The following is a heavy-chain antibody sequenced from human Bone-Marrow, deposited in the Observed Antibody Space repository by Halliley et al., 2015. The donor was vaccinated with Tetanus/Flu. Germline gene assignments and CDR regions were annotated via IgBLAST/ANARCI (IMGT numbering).Heavy chain of an antibody. CDR3: ARSPYYYDRSGYYYAY. V-gene: IGHV3-23*01. D-gene: IGHD3-22*01. CDR2: INNVGSST. J-gene: IGHJ4*02. Sequence: AINNVGSSTYYADSVQGRFTISRDNSKNTLYLQMNSLRVEDTAVYYCARSPYYYDRSGYYYAYWGQGTRVTVSS.